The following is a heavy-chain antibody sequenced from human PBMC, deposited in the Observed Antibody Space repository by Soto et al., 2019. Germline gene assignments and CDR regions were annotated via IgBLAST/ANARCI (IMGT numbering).Heavy chain of an antibody. CDR3: AKGSARGYYYYGMDV. V-gene: IGHV3-43*01. CDR1: GFTFSSYE. CDR2: ISWDGGST. J-gene: IGHJ6*02. D-gene: IGHD3-10*01. Sequence: GGSLRLSCAASGFTFSSYEMNWVRQAPGKGLEWVSLISWDGGSTYYADSVKGRFTISRDNSKNSLYLQMNSLRTEDTALYYCAKGSARGYYYYGMDVWGQGTTVTVSS.